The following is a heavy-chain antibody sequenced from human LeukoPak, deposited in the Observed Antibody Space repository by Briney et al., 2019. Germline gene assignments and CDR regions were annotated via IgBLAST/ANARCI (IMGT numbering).Heavy chain of an antibody. CDR1: GFTVSSSY. CDR3: ARDRGYYDSSGYWWFDP. CDR2: VYGGGNA. V-gene: IGHV3-53*01. J-gene: IGHJ5*02. Sequence: HPGGSLRLSCAVSGFTVSSSYMSWVRQAPGKGLEWVSGVYGGGNAYYADSVKGRFAISRDNSKNTLYLQMDSLRAEDTAVYYCARDRGYYDSSGYWWFDPWGQGTLVTVSS. D-gene: IGHD3-22*01.